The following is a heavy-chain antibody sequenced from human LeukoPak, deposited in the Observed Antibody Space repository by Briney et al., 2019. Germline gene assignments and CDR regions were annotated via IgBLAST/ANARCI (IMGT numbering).Heavy chain of an antibody. V-gene: IGHV1-18*01. CDR3: VRLRFLEWLLSSAFDI. CDR1: GYSFTNFG. D-gene: IGHD3-3*01. J-gene: IGHJ3*02. Sequence: ASVKISCKTSGYSFTNFGITWVRQAPGKGLEWMGWITGDSETTEYAQRFQGRISMTADTFMSTAYMELRSLRSDDTAVYYCVRLRFLEWLLSSAFDIWGQGTMVTVSS. CDR2: ITGDSETT.